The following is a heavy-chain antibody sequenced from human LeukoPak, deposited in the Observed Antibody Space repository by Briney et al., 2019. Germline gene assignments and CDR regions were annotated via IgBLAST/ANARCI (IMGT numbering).Heavy chain of an antibody. V-gene: IGHV3-33*06. J-gene: IGHJ4*02. CDR3: AKDKQVGTFDY. Sequence: GGFLRLSCVVSGLTFSGSGFHWVRQAPGKGLEWVAIIWYDESKKYYADSVKGRFTISKDNSKDTAYLQMNSLRVEDTAVYYCAKDKQVGTFDYWGQGTLVTVSS. CDR1: GLTFSGSG. CDR2: IWYDESKK. D-gene: IGHD1-26*01.